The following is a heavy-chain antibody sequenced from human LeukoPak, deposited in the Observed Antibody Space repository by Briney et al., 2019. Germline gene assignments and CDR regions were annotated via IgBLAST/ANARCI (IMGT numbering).Heavy chain of an antibody. D-gene: IGHD2-21*01. CDR1: VFTFTSYW. J-gene: IGHJ5*02. Sequence: GGSLRLSCVASVFTFTSYWMHWVRQAPWKGLVWVSRINSDGSSTNYADSVKGRFTISRDNAKNTLYLQMNSLRAEDTAVYYCARVGNGDFTWFNPWGQGTLVTVSS. CDR2: INSDGSST. V-gene: IGHV3-74*01. CDR3: ARVGNGDFTWFNP.